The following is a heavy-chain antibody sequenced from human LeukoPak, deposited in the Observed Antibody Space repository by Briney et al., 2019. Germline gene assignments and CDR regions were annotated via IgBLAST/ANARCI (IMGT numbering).Heavy chain of an antibody. Sequence: GRSLRLSCAASGFTFSSYGMHWVRQAPGKGLEWVAVIWYDGSNKYYADSVKGRFTISRDNSKNTLYLQMNSLRAEDTAVYYCARYYYDSSGQVLPDYWGQGTLVTVSS. CDR3: ARYYYDSSGQVLPDY. J-gene: IGHJ4*02. CDR1: GFTFSSYG. CDR2: IWYDGSNK. V-gene: IGHV3-33*01. D-gene: IGHD3-22*01.